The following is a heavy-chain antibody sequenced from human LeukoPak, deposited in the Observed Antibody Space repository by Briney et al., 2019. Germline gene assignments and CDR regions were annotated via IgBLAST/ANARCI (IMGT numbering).Heavy chain of an antibody. J-gene: IGHJ4*02. V-gene: IGHV3-21*01. CDR2: ITGSSSYI. CDR1: GFTFSSYS. CDR3: ARGLGSSWYSPDY. D-gene: IGHD6-13*01. Sequence: GGSLRLSCAASGFTFSSYSMNWVRQAPGKGLEWVSSITGSSSYIYYADLVKGRFTISRDNAKNSLYLQINSLRAEDTAVYYCARGLGSSWYSPDYLGQGTLVTVSS.